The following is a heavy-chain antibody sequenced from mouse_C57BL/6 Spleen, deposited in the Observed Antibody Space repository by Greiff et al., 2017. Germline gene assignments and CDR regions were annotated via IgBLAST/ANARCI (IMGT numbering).Heavy chain of an antibody. Sequence: QVQLKQSGPELVKPGASVKISCKASGYAFSSSWMNWVKQRPGKGLEWIGRIYPGDGDTNYNGKFKGKATLTADKSSSTAYIQLSSLTSEDSAVYFCARGVAQATLFDYWGQGTTLTVSS. D-gene: IGHD3-2*02. V-gene: IGHV1-82*01. CDR3: ARGVAQATLFDY. CDR1: GYAFSSSW. J-gene: IGHJ2*01. CDR2: IYPGDGDT.